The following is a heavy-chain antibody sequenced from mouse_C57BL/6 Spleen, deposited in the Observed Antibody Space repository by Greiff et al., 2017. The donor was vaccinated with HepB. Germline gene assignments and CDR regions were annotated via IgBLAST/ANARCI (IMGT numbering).Heavy chain of an antibody. CDR3: AREVYSFDY. V-gene: IGHV1-64*01. J-gene: IGHJ2*01. CDR2: IHPNSGST. CDR1: GYTFTSYW. Sequence: VQLQQPGAELVKPGASVKLSCKASGYTFTSYWMHWVKQRPGQGLEWIGMIHPNSGSTNYNEKFKSKATLTVDKSSSTAYMQLSSLTSEDSAVYYCAREVYSFDYWGQGTTLTVSS.